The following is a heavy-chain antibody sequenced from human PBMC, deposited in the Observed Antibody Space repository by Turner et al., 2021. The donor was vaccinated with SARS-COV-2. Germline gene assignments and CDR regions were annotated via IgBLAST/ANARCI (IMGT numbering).Heavy chain of an antibody. J-gene: IGHJ4*02. V-gene: IGHV3-30*18. CDR2: ISYDGSNK. Sequence: QVQLVQSGGGVVQPGRSLRLSCAASGFTFSSYGMHWVRQAPGKVLAWLALISYDGSNKYYADSVKDRFTISRDNSKNTLYLQMNSLRAEDTAVYYCAKTIGSYYDSSGYYQYFDYWGQGTLVTVSS. D-gene: IGHD3-22*01. CDR1: GFTFSSYG. CDR3: AKTIGSYYDSSGYYQYFDY.